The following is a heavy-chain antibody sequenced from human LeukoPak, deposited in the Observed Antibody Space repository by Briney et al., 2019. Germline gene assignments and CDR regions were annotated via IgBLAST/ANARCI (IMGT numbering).Heavy chain of an antibody. CDR2: IYYSGNT. Sequence: KSSETLSLTCTVSGASISTYYRSWVRQPPGKGLEWIGYIYYSGNTNYNPSLKSRVTISVDTSKNQLSLRLNSVTAADTAVYYCARVQGMSGYFLIDLWGQGTLVTVSS. CDR3: ARVQGMSGYFLIDL. V-gene: IGHV4-59*01. CDR1: GASISTYY. J-gene: IGHJ5*02. D-gene: IGHD3-3*01.